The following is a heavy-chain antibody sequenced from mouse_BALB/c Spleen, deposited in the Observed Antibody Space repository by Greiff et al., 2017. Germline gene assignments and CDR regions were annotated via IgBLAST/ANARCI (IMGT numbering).Heavy chain of an antibody. CDR1: GFTFSDYY. V-gene: IGHV5-4*02. Sequence: EVQRVESGGGLVKPGGSLKLSCAASGFTFSDYYMYWVRQTPEKRLEWVATISDGGSYTYYPDSVKGRFTISRDNAKNNLYLQMSSLKSEDTAMYYCARDLYYGNLAWFAYWGQGTLVTVSA. CDR2: ISDGGSYT. CDR3: ARDLYYGNLAWFAY. D-gene: IGHD2-1*01. J-gene: IGHJ3*01.